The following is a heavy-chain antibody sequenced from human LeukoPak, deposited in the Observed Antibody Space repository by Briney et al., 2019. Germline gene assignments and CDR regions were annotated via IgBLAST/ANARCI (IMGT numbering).Heavy chain of an antibody. CDR2: ISYDGSHI. D-gene: IGHD2-21*02. CDR3: ARGPIDRRRYCGGDCYRSLDY. V-gene: IGHV3-30*03. CDR1: GFTFSNYG. Sequence: PGGSLRLSCAASGFTFSNYGIHWVRQAPGKGLEWVAVISYDGSHIYYADSVKGRFTISRDNSKNTVHLQMNSLRPDDTAVYYCARGPIDRRRYCGGDCYRSLDYWGQGTLVTVSS. J-gene: IGHJ4*02.